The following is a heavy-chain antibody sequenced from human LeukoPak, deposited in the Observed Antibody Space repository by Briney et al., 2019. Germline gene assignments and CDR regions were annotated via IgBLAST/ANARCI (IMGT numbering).Heavy chain of an antibody. CDR2: ISYDGSNK. V-gene: IGHV3-30*04. CDR3: SRDQCPSYGGYDACYYYYRDV. J-gene: IGHJ6*03. CDR1: GFTFSSYA. D-gene: IGHD5-12*01. Sequence: PGGSLRLSCAASGFTFSSYAMHWVRQAPGKGLEWVAVISYDGSNKYYADSVKGRFTISRDNSKNTLYLQMNSLRAEDTAVYYCSRDQCPSYGGYDACYYYYRDVWGKGTRVTVS.